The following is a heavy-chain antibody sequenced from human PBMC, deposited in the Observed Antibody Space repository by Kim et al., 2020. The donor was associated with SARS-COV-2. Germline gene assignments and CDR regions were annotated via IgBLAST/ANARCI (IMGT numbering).Heavy chain of an antibody. D-gene: IGHD3-9*01. CDR2: IYPGDSDT. Sequence: GESLKISCKGSGYSFTSYWIGWVRQMPGKGLEWMGIIYPGDSDTRYSPSFQGQVTISADKSISTAYLQWSSLKASDTAMYYCARHLVYPTGFGPSWYFDLWGRGTLVTVSS. V-gene: IGHV5-51*01. CDR1: GYSFTSYW. CDR3: ARHLVYPTGFGPSWYFDL. J-gene: IGHJ2*01.